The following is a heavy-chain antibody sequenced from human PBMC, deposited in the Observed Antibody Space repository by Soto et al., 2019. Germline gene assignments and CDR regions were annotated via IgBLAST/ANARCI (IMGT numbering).Heavy chain of an antibody. V-gene: IGHV3-20*04. CDR2: INWNGGST. J-gene: IGHJ3*01. D-gene: IGHD3-22*01. CDR3: ARAAVGLVITHGDAFDV. CDR1: GFTFDDYG. Sequence: EVQLVESGGGVVRPGGSLRLSCAASGFTFDDYGMSWVRQAPGKGLEWVSGINWNGGSTGYADSVKGRFTISRDNAXNXXYLQMNSLRAEATALYYCARAAVGLVITHGDAFDVWGQGTMVTVSS.